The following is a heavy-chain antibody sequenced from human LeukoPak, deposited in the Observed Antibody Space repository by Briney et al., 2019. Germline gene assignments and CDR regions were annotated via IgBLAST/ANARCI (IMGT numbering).Heavy chain of an antibody. CDR3: AREAVSGPFHY. J-gene: IGHJ4*02. V-gene: IGHV4-61*02. Sequence: PSEPLSLTCTVSGGSVSRGYYYWSWIRQPAGERLEWIGRIYTDGSTYYNPSLKSRVTISLDTSKNHFSLKLTSVTAADTAVYYCAREAVSGPFHYWGQGTLVTVSS. D-gene: IGHD6-19*01. CDR1: GGSVSRGYYY. CDR2: IYTDGST.